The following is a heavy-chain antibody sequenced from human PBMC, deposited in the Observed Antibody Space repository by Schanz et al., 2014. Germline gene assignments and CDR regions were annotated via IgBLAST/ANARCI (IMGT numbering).Heavy chain of an antibody. Sequence: EVHLLESGGGLVQPGGSLRLSCAASGFSFGTYAMSWVRQAPGKGLLWVSSISGTGGDDTYYADSVKGRFTISRDNSKNTLFLQMNSLRIEESDIYYCAKDISDTSGKDDYWGQGTLVTVSS. J-gene: IGHJ4*02. V-gene: IGHV3-23*01. CDR2: ISGTGGDDT. CDR1: GFSFGTYA. D-gene: IGHD3-22*01. CDR3: AKDISDTSGKDDY.